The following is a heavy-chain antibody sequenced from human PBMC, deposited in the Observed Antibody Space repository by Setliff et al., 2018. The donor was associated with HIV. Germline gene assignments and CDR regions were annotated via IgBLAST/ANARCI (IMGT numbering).Heavy chain of an antibody. CDR1: GGTFSSYA. CDR3: AREPPDRDPQYDY. D-gene: IGHD2-2*01. V-gene: IGHV1-69*04. J-gene: IGHJ4*02. CDR2: IIPTLNVA. Sequence: GVSVKVSCKASGGTFSSYAISWVRQAPGQSLEWMGRIIPTLNVANDAPKFQGRVTITADKSTSTAYMELSSLRSEDTAMYYCAREPPDRDPQYDYWGQGTLVTVSS.